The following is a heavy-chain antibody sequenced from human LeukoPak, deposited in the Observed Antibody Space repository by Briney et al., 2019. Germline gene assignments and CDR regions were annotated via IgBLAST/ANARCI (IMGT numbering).Heavy chain of an antibody. D-gene: IGHD3-22*01. CDR3: AKERIRYDSSGPHH. CDR1: GFTFDNYG. J-gene: IGHJ5*02. Sequence: GGSLRLSCAASGFTFDNYGMNWVRQAPGKGLEWVAFIRYDGSNKYYADSVKGRFTISRDNSKNTLYLQMNSLRAEDTAVYYCAKERIRYDSSGPHHWGQGTLVTVSS. CDR2: IRYDGSNK. V-gene: IGHV3-30*02.